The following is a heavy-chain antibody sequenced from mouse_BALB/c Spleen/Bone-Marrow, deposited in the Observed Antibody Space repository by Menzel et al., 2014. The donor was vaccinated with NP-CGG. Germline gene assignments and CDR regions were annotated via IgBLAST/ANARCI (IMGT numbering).Heavy chain of an antibody. CDR3: ARDY. Sequence: QVQPKESGPELAKPGASVKVSCKASGYTFTDTWIHWIKQRPGQGLEWIGYINPSTGYAEYNQNFKDKATLSVDKSSSTAYMQLSSLTSEDSAVYYCARDYWGQGTTLTVSS. V-gene: IGHV1-7*01. J-gene: IGHJ2*01. CDR1: GYTFTDTW. CDR2: INPSTGYA.